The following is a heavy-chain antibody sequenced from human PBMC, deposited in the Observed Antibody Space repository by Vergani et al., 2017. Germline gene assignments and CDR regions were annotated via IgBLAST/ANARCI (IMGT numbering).Heavy chain of an antibody. Sequence: VQLVESGGGLLKPGDHVRLSCAVSGLTFNDAWMTWVRQAPGKGLEWVAFIHYDGSHEYYIDSVKGRFTISRDNSKNTLILQMNGLRAEDTAVYYCARDRGCATISCYFSGAFDYWGLGTLVSVSS. V-gene: IGHV3-30*02. CDR3: ARDRGCATISCYFSGAFDY. D-gene: IGHD2-2*01. CDR2: IHYDGSHE. J-gene: IGHJ4*02. CDR1: GLTFNDAW.